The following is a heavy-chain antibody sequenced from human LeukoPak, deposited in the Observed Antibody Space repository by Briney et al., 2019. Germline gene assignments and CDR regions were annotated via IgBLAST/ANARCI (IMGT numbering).Heavy chain of an antibody. D-gene: IGHD3-3*01. CDR2: ISSSGSTI. CDR3: ARYDFWGGYLPYYYGMDV. CDR1: GFTFSDYY. J-gene: IGHJ6*02. Sequence: SGGSLRLSSAASGFTFSDYYMSWIRQAPGKGLEWVSYISSSGSTIYYADSVKGRFTISRDNAKNSLYLQMNSLRAEDTAVYYCARYDFWGGYLPYYYGMDVRGQGTTVTVSS. V-gene: IGHV3-11*01.